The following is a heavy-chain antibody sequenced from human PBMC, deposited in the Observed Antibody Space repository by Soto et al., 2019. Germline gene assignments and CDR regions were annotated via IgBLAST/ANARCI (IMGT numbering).Heavy chain of an antibody. D-gene: IGHD1-26*01. CDR3: ARVLVASGGINDAFDI. Sequence: PSETLSLTCSVSGASISSGTYYWSWIRQLPGKDLEWLGYIYSSGSTYYNPSLRSRIIISVDTSLNQFSLQLDSVTAADTAVYYCARVLVASGGINDAFDIWSQGTVVTVSS. J-gene: IGHJ3*02. CDR1: GASISSGTYY. V-gene: IGHV4-31*03. CDR2: IYSSGST.